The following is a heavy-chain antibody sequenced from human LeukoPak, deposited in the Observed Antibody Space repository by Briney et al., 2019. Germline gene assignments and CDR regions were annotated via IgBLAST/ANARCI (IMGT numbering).Heavy chain of an antibody. V-gene: IGHV1-18*01. CDR3: ARVRSVAGMGWWVQGGENFDY. CDR1: GYTFTSYG. J-gene: IGHJ4*02. CDR2: ISAYNGNT. D-gene: IGHD6-19*01. Sequence: ASVKVSCKASGYTFTSYGISWVRQAPGQGLEWMGWISAYNGNTNYAQKLQGRVTMTTDTSTSTAYMELRSLRSDDTAVYYCARVRSVAGMGWWVQGGENFDYWGQGTLVTVSS.